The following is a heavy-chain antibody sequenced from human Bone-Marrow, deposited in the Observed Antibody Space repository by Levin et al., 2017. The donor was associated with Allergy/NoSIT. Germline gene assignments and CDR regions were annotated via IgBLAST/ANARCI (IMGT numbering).Heavy chain of an antibody. CDR1: GGSFTSHA. J-gene: IGHJ5*02. D-gene: IGHD3-16*02. CDR3: ARDSRRGNYRWFDP. Sequence: KISCRASGGSFTSHAISWLRQAPGEGLEWMGGIIPIYGATNYAEKFQDRVTITADIVTSTTYMELTSLRSEDTAIYFCARDSRRGNYRWFDPWGQGTLVTVSS. CDR2: IIPIYGAT. V-gene: IGHV1-69*06.